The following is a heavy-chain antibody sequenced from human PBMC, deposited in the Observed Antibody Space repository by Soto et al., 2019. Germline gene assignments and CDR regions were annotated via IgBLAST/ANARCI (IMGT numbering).Heavy chain of an antibody. CDR3: AREGWPLLQTGMDV. Sequence: GGSLRLSCAASGFTFSRYSMNWVRQAPGKGLEWVSSISSTTNYIYYADSMKGRFTVSRDNAKNSVYLDMNSLSAEDTAVYYCAREGWPLLQTGMDVWGQGTTVTVSS. CDR1: GFTFSRYS. J-gene: IGHJ6*02. CDR2: ISSTTNYI. D-gene: IGHD2-15*01. V-gene: IGHV3-21*01.